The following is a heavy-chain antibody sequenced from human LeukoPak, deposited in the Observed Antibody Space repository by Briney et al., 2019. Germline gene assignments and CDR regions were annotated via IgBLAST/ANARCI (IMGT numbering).Heavy chain of an antibody. CDR1: GFTFSSYG. Sequence: GGSLRLSCAASGFTFSSYGMHWVRQAPGKGLEWVAVVWYDGSNKYYADSVKGRFTISRDNSKNTLYLQINSLRAEDTAVYYCAKGTSYCSYWGQGTLVTVSS. J-gene: IGHJ4*02. CDR3: AKGTSYCSY. V-gene: IGHV3-33*06. D-gene: IGHD1-26*01. CDR2: VWYDGSNK.